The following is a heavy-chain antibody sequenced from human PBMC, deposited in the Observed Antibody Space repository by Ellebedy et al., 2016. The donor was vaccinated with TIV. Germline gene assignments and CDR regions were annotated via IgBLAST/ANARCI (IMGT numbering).Heavy chain of an antibody. V-gene: IGHV3-72*01. Sequence: GESLKISCAASGFTFSNYEMNWVRQAPGKGLEWVGRTRSKVNSYTTEYAASVKGRFTISRDGSKNSLYLQMNSLKNEDTAVYYCAKDPDYWGQGTLVTVSS. CDR2: TRSKVNSYTT. J-gene: IGHJ4*02. CDR1: GFTFSNYE. CDR3: AKDPDY.